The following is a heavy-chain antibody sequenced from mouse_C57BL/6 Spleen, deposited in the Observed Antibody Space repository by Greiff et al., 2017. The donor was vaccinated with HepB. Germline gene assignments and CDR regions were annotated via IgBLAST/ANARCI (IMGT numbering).Heavy chain of an antibody. D-gene: IGHD2-14*01. J-gene: IGHJ4*01. CDR3: ARLRDRGAMDY. CDR2: IYPGGGYT. Sequence: QVQLKESGAELVRPGTSVKMSCKASGYTFTNYWIGWAKQRPGHGLEWIGDIYPGGGYTNYNEKFKGKATLTADKSSSTAYMQFSSLTSEDSAIYYCARLRDRGAMDYWGHGTSVTVSS. V-gene: IGHV1-63*01. CDR1: GYTFTNYW.